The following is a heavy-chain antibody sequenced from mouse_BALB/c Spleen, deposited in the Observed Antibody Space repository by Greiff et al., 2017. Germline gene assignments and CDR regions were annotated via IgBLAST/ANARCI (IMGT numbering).Heavy chain of an antibody. V-gene: IGHV3-8*02. Sequence: EVKLEESGPSLVKPSQTLSLTCSVTGDSITSGYWNWIRKFPGNKLEYMGYISYSGSTYYNPSLKSRISITRDTSKNQYYLQLNSVTTEDTATYYCARSHGNYWYFDVWGAGTTVTVSS. J-gene: IGHJ1*01. CDR3: ARSHGNYWYFDV. D-gene: IGHD2-1*01. CDR1: GDSITSGY. CDR2: ISYSGST.